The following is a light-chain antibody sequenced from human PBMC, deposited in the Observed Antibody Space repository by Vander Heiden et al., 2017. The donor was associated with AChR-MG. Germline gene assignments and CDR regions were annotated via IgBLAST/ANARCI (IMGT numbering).Light chain of an antibody. CDR3: QQLNSYPGVT. Sequence: DIQLTQSPSFLSASVGDRVTITCRASQDIGSFLAWYHQKPGKAPELLIYAASTLQSGVPSRFSGSGSGTEFTLTISSLQPEDFATYYCQQLNSYPGVTFGGGTKVEIK. CDR2: AAS. V-gene: IGKV1-9*01. J-gene: IGKJ4*01. CDR1: QDIGSF.